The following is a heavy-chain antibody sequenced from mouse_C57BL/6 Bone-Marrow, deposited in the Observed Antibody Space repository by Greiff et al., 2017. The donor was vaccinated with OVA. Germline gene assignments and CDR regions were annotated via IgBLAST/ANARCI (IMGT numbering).Heavy chain of an antibody. J-gene: IGHJ2*01. V-gene: IGHV1-81*01. CDR2: IYPRSGNT. D-gene: IGHD1-1*01. CDR1: GYTFTSYG. CDR3: ARQGYGSVYYFDY. Sequence: QVQLQQSGAELARPGASVKLSCKASGYTFTSYGISWVKQRTGQGLEWIGEIYPRSGNTYYNEKFKGKATLTADKSSSTAYMELRSLTSEDSAVYFSARQGYGSVYYFDYWGKGTTLTVSS.